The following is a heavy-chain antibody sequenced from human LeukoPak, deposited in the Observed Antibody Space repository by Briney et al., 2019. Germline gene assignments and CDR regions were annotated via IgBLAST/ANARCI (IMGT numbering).Heavy chain of an antibody. Sequence: ASVKVSCKASGYTFTSYDINWVRQATGQGLEWMEWMNPNSDNTDYAQKFQVRVTITRNTSISTAYMELSSLRSEDTAVYYCARGHSNWFDPWGQGTLVTVSS. CDR3: ARGHSNWFDP. CDR1: GYTFTSYD. D-gene: IGHD4-11*01. CDR2: MNPNSDNT. J-gene: IGHJ5*02. V-gene: IGHV1-8*03.